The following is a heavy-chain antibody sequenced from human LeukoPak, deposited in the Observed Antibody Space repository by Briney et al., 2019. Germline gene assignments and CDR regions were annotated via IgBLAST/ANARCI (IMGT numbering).Heavy chain of an antibody. CDR1: GFTFSSYG. D-gene: IGHD6-13*01. CDR2: IRYDGSNK. V-gene: IGHV3-30*02. CDR3: AREPSYSSSWYTSCDY. J-gene: IGHJ4*02. Sequence: GGSLRLSSAASGFTFSSYGMHWVRQAPGKGLEWVAFIRYDGSNKYYADSVKGRFTISRDNAKNSVYLQMNSLRAEDTAVYYCAREPSYSSSWYTSCDYWGQGTLVTVSS.